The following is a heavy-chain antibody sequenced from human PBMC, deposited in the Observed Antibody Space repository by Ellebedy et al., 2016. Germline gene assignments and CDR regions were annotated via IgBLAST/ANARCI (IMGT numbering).Heavy chain of an antibody. CDR1: GFTFSSYW. CDR2: IKQDESEK. CDR3: ARDVVVVPAGMPYYYYYGMDV. D-gene: IGHD2-2*01. J-gene: IGHJ6*02. Sequence: GESLKISCAASGFTFSSYWMSWVRQAPGKGLEWVANIKQDESEKFYVDSVKGRFTISRDNAKNSLYLKMNSLRAEDTAVYYCARDVVVVPAGMPYYYYYGMDVWGQGTTVTVSS. V-gene: IGHV3-7*04.